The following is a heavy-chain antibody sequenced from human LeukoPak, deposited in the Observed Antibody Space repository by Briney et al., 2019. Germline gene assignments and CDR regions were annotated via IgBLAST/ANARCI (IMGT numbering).Heavy chain of an antibody. J-gene: IGHJ6*02. CDR1: GGSISSSSYY. Sequence: SETLSLTCTVSGGSISSSSYYWGWIRQPPGKGLEWIGSIYYSGSTYYNPSLKSRVTISVDTSKNQLSLKLSSVTAAATAVYYCAIHSWALYSSSPADYYYYYGMDVWGQGTTVTVSS. D-gene: IGHD6-6*01. V-gene: IGHV4-39*01. CDR3: AIHSWALYSSSPADYYYYYGMDV. CDR2: IYYSGST.